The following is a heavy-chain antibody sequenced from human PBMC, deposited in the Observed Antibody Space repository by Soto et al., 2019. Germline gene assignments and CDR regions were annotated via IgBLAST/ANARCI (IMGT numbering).Heavy chain of an antibody. V-gene: IGHV3-30*18. CDR2: ISDDASNK. CDR1: GFPFSSYG. Sequence: GGSLRLSCAASGFPFSSYGMHWVRQAPGKGLEWVAIISDDASNKYYADFVKGRFTISRDNSKNTLYLQMNSLRGEDTAVYYCAKDGDFDWSPDYWGQGTLVTVSS. CDR3: AKDGDFDWSPDY. J-gene: IGHJ4*02. D-gene: IGHD3-9*01.